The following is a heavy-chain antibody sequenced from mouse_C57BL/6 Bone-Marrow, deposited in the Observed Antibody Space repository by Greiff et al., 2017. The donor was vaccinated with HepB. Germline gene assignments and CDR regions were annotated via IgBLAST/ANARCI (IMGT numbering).Heavy chain of an antibody. CDR2: IYPGDGDT. J-gene: IGHJ3*01. V-gene: IGHV1-82*01. CDR3: ARGDYDWLAY. CDR1: GYAFTSSW. D-gene: IGHD2-4*01. Sequence: VQLQQPGPELVKPGASVKISCKASGYAFTSSWMHWVKQRPGQGLEWIGQIYPGDGDTNYNGKFKGKATLTADKSSSTAYMQLSSLTSEDSAVCFSARGDYDWLAYWGQGTVVTVSA.